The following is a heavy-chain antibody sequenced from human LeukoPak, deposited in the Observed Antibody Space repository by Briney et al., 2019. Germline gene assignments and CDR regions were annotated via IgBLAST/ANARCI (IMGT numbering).Heavy chain of an antibody. D-gene: IGHD4-23*01. CDR2: INPHNGNT. J-gene: IGHJ4*02. CDR3: ARRLWYGGNSHSDY. Sequence: ASVKVSCKASGYTLRNYDISWVRQAPGQGLEWMGWINPHNGNTNFAQKLQGRVTMTTDTSTSTAYMELRSLRSDDTAMYYCARRLWYGGNSHSDYWGQGTLVTVSS. CDR1: GYTLRNYD. V-gene: IGHV1-18*01.